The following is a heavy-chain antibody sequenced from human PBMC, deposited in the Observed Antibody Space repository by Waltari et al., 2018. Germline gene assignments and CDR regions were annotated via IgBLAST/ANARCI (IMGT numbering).Heavy chain of an antibody. J-gene: IGHJ4*02. Sequence: QVQLVESGGGVVQPRGSLRLSCAASGFTLNSYGMHWVRPAPGKGLEWVAFIRYDGSNKYYVDSVKGRFTISRDNSKNTLYLQMNSLRAEDTAVYYCAREINDYGDYRSYWGQGTLVTVSS. D-gene: IGHD4-17*01. CDR1: GFTLNSYG. CDR2: IRYDGSNK. V-gene: IGHV3-30*02. CDR3: AREINDYGDYRSY.